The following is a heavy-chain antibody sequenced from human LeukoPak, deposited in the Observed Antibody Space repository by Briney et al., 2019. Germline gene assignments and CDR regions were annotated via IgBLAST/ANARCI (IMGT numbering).Heavy chain of an antibody. CDR2: IYTSGST. V-gene: IGHV4-61*02. Sequence: SETLSLTCTVSGGSISSGSYYWSWIRQPAGKGLEWIGRIYTSGSTNYNPSLKSRVTISVDTSKNQFSLKLSSVTAADTAVYYCARNRITIFDPWGQGTLVTVSS. CDR1: GGSISSGSYY. D-gene: IGHD3-3*01. CDR3: ARNRITIFDP. J-gene: IGHJ5*02.